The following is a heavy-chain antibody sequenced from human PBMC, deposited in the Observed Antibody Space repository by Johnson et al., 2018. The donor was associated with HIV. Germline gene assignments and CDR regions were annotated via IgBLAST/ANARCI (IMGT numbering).Heavy chain of an antibody. J-gene: IGHJ3*02. CDR2: MSYDGSNK. CDR3: ARPGGDYSAFDI. CDR1: GFIFSDYA. D-gene: IGHD4-17*01. Sequence: QVQLVESGGGVVQPGRPLRLSCVASGFIFSDYAMHWVRQAPGKGLQWVALMSYDGSNKYYADSVKGRFTISRDNSKNTLYLQMNSLRAEDTAVYYCARPGGDYSAFDIWGQGTMVTVSS. V-gene: IGHV3-30-3*01.